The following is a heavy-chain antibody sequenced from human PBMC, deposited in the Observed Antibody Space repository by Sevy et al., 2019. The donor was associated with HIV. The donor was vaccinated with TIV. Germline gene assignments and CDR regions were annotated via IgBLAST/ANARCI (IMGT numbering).Heavy chain of an antibody. CDR1: GGSFSAYY. J-gene: IGHJ4*02. CDR3: ARSAGEL. V-gene: IGHV4-34*01. D-gene: IGHD1-7*01. CDR2: ISHSGSS. Sequence: SETLSLTCAVYGGSFSAYYWSWIRQAPGQGLEWIGDISHSGSSNYNPSVKSRVTTSVDKTKSQFSLKLCSGTAVDTAVYYCARSAGELWGRGTLVTVSS.